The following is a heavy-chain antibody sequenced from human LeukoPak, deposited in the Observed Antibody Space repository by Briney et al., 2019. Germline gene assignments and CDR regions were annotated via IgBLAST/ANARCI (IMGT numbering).Heavy chain of an antibody. Sequence: GGSLRLSCAASGFTFSSYEMNWVRQAPGKGLEWVSYISSSGGTIYYADSVKGRFTISRDNAKNSLYLQMNSLRAEDTAVYYCARDLRIAAAGTDYWGQGTLVTVSS. V-gene: IGHV3-48*03. D-gene: IGHD6-13*01. J-gene: IGHJ4*02. CDR1: GFTFSSYE. CDR3: ARDLRIAAAGTDY. CDR2: ISSSGGTI.